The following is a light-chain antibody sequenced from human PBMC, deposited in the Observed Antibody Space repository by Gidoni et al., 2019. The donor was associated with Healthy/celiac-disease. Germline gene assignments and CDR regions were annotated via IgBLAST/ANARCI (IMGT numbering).Light chain of an antibody. CDR3: QQSYSTPVE. CDR1: QSISSY. V-gene: IGKV1-39*01. CDR2: AAS. J-gene: IGKJ1*01. Sequence: DIQMTQSPSSLSASVGDRVTITCRASQSISSYVNWYQQKPGKAPKLLIDAASSLQSGVPSRFSGSGAGTDFTLTISSLQPEDFATYYCQQSYSTPVEFXRXTKVEIK.